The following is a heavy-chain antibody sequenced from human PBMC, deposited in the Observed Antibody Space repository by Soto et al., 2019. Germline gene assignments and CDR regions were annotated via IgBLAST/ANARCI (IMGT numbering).Heavy chain of an antibody. D-gene: IGHD5-12*01. CDR2: SYYAGSS. Sequence: TLSLTCTVSGGSISSGGYYWSWIRQHPGKGLEWVGYSYYAGSSYYNPSLKSRVTISVDASKNQLSLRLASVTAADTAVYYCARDLRGYSRYDYLDYWGQGIPVTVSS. CDR1: GGSISSGGYY. CDR3: ARDLRGYSRYDYLDY. J-gene: IGHJ4*02. V-gene: IGHV4-31*03.